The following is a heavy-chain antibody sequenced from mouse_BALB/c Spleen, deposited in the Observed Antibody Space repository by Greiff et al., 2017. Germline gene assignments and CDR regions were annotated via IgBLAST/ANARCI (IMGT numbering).Heavy chain of an antibody. CDR1: GFTFSDYY. D-gene: IGHD2-10*02. Sequence: EVMLVESGGGLVKPGGSLKLSCAASGFTFSDYYMYWVRQTPEKRLEWVATISDGGSYTYYPDSVKGRFTISRDTAKNNLYLQMSSLKSEDTAMYYCARDRGYGNYEFAYWGQGTLVTVSA. V-gene: IGHV5-4*02. J-gene: IGHJ3*01. CDR3: ARDRGYGNYEFAY. CDR2: ISDGGSYT.